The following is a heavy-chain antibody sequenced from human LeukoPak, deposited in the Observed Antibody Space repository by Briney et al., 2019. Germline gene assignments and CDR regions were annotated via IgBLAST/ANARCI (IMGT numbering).Heavy chain of an antibody. J-gene: IGHJ4*02. Sequence: GGSLRLSCAASGFPFNIYSMNWVRQAPGKGLEWISYLSRSTTIIYYADSVKGRFTISRDNAKNSLYLQMNSLRAEDTAIYYCAGSGWYDDFDYLGQGTPVTVSS. D-gene: IGHD6-19*01. CDR2: LSRSTTII. CDR1: GFPFNIYS. V-gene: IGHV3-48*01. CDR3: AGSGWYDDFDY.